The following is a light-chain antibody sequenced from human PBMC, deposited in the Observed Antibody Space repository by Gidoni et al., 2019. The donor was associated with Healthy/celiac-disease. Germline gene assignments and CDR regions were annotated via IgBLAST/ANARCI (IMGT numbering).Light chain of an antibody. J-gene: IGKJ4*01. V-gene: IGKV1-27*01. CDR1: QGSSNY. CDR3: QRYNSAPHT. Sequence: DIQITHSPSSLSASVGDRVTITCRASQGSSNYLSCYQQKPGKVTKLLIYAASTLQSGVPSRFSGSGSGTDFTLTISSLQPEDVATYYCQRYNSAPHTFGGGTKVEIK. CDR2: AAS.